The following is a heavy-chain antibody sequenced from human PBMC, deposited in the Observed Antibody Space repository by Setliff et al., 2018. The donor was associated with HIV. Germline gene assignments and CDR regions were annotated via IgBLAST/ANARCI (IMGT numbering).Heavy chain of an antibody. CDR3: ARRSGWSEDY. J-gene: IGHJ4*02. CDR1: GYSFGSGYY. Sequence: SETLSLTCTVSGYSFGSGYYWGWSRQTPERGLEWIGSIIYHGTTYYNPSLKGRVSMSLDTSKNQFSLKLSSVTAADTAVYYCARRSGWSEDYWGQGTLVTVSS. V-gene: IGHV4-38-2*02. D-gene: IGHD6-19*01. CDR2: IIYHGTT.